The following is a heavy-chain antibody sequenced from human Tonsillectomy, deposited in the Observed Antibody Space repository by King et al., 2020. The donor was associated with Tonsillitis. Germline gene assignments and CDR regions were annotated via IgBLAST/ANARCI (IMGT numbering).Heavy chain of an antibody. Sequence: VQLVESGGGLVKPGGSLRLSCAASGFSFSNAWMSWVRQAPGKGLEWVGRIKSKTDGGTTDYAAPVKGRFTISRDDSKNTLYLQMNSLKTEDTAVYYCTTDGPGCSRTSGHYYYGMDVWGQGTTVTVSS. CDR2: IKSKTDGGTT. J-gene: IGHJ6*02. V-gene: IGHV3-15*01. D-gene: IGHD2-2*01. CDR1: GFSFSNAW. CDR3: TTDGPGCSRTSGHYYYGMDV.